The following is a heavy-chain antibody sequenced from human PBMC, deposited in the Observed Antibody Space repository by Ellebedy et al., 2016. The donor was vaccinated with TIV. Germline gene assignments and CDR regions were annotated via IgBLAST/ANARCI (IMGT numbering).Heavy chain of an antibody. J-gene: IGHJ6*02. CDR2: TTTDGSNT. CDR3: ARGEGRASRDYYSYDMDV. Sequence: GGSLRLXXAASGLTFSDYYMTWIRQAPGKGLEWVSYTTTDGSNTNYADSVTGRFTTSRDNDRNSLFLQMNSLRADDTAVYYCARGEGRASRDYYSYDMDVWGRGTTVTVSS. D-gene: IGHD5-24*01. V-gene: IGHV3-11*06. CDR1: GLTFSDYY.